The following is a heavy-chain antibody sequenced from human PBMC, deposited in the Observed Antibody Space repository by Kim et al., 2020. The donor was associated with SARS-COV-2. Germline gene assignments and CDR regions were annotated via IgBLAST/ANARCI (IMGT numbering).Heavy chain of an antibody. CDR1: GGSISSSSYY. V-gene: IGHV4-39*01. Sequence: SETLSLTCTVSGGSISSSSYYWGWIRQPPGKGLEWIGSIYYSGSTYYNPSLKSRVTISVDTSKNQFSLKLSSVTAADTAVYYCARGRIQLTSPGDYWGQGTLVTVSS. CDR2: IYYSGST. D-gene: IGHD5-18*01. J-gene: IGHJ4*02. CDR3: ARGRIQLTSPGDY.